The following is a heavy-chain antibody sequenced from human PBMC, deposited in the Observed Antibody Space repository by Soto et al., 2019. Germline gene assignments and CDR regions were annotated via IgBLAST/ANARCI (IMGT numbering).Heavy chain of an antibody. D-gene: IGHD2-21*01. CDR1: GFTFSTYS. CDR2: ISRSSIYI. CDR3: TRAPFAVVESSPSGY. J-gene: IGHJ4*02. Sequence: EVQLVESGGGLVKPGGSLRLSCAASGFTFSTYSFHWVRQAPGKGLEWVSSISRSSIYIFYADSVQGRFTISRDNAKNSLYLQMNSLRAEDTAVYYCTRAPFAVVESSPSGYWGLGTLVTVSS. V-gene: IGHV3-21*01.